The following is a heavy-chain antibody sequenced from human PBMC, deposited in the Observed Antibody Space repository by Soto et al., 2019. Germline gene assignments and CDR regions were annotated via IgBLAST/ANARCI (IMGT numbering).Heavy chain of an antibody. CDR2: INPNSGGT. CDR1: GYTFTGYY. D-gene: IGHD2-15*01. CDR3: ARAPNCSGGSCYSGAAFDI. J-gene: IGHJ3*02. Sequence: ASVKVSCKASGYTFTGYYMHWVRQAPGQGLEWMGWINPNSGGTNYAQKFQGWVTMTRDRSISTAYMELSRLRSDDTAVYYCARAPNCSGGSCYSGAAFDIWGQGTMVTVSS. V-gene: IGHV1-2*04.